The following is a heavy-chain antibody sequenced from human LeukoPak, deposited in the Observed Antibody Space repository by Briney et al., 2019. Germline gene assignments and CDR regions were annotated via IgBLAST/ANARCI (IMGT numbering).Heavy chain of an antibody. Sequence: GGSLRLSCAASGFTVSSNYMSWVRQAPGKGLEWVSVIYSGGSTYYADSVKGRFTISRDNSKNTLYLQMNSLRAEDTAVYYCASPRGGAANYYYYGMDVWGQGTTVTASS. V-gene: IGHV3-66*01. D-gene: IGHD3-10*01. CDR1: GFTVSSNY. CDR2: IYSGGST. J-gene: IGHJ6*02. CDR3: ASPRGGAANYYYYGMDV.